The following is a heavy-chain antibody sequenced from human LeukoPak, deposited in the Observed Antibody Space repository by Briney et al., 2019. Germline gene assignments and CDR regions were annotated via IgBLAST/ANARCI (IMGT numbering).Heavy chain of an antibody. D-gene: IGHD3-10*01. CDR3: VRVYGNYGIDY. Sequence: PGGSLRLSCAVSGFTFSAYAMSWVRQAPGEGLEWVGLIRGKGYGGTTEYAASVKGRFTISRDDSKSIAYLQMSSLKTEDTAIYYCVRVYGNYGIDYWGRGTLVTVSS. CDR2: IRGKGYGGTT. V-gene: IGHV3-49*04. J-gene: IGHJ4*02. CDR1: GFTFSAYA.